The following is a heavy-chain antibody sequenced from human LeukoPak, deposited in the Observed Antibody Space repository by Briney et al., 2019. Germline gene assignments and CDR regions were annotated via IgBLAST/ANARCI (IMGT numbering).Heavy chain of an antibody. CDR2: INSDGSST. V-gene: IGHV3-74*01. CDR1: GFTFSSYW. J-gene: IGHJ4*02. D-gene: IGHD3-10*01. CDR3: ARSFRSSGSENFDY. Sequence: GGSLRLSCAASGFTFSSYWMHWVRQAPGKGRVGVSRINSDGSSTSYADSVKGRFTISRDNAKNTLYLQMNSLRAEDTAVYYCARSFRSSGSENFDYWGQGTLVTVSS.